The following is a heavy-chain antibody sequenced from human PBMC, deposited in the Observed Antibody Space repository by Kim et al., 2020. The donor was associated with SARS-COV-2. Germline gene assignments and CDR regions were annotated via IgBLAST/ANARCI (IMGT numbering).Heavy chain of an antibody. CDR2: ISGSGGST. V-gene: IGHV3-23*01. J-gene: IGHJ4*02. D-gene: IGHD2-15*01. CDR1: GFTFSSYA. Sequence: GGSLRLSCAASGFTFSSYAMSWVRQAPGKGLEWVSAISGSGGSTYYADSVKGRFTISRDNSKNTLYLQMNSLRAEDTAVYYCAKEEQYCSGGSCFGVDYWGQGTLVTVSS. CDR3: AKEEQYCSGGSCFGVDY.